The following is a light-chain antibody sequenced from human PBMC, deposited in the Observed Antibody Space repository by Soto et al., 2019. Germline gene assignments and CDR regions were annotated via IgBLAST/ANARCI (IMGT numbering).Light chain of an antibody. CDR3: IQYNDRPSWT. CDR2: GAS. CDR1: QSVSSD. Sequence: EMWMKLFRATLNGSPGERSTLSCMASQSVSSDLAWYQHKPGQAPRLLIYGASTSSTGIPASVSGIGPVTEFTLTISSRHCPDACRNYCIQYNDRPSWTFGQGT. V-gene: IGKV3-15*01. J-gene: IGKJ1*01.